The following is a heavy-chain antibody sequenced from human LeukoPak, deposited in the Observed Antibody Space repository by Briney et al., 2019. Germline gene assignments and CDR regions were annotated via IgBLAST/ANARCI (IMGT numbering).Heavy chain of an antibody. D-gene: IGHD6-13*01. CDR3: AKALLPGIAAAGTPGDAFDI. CDR2: IKQDGSEK. Sequence: GGSLRLSCAASGFTFSSYWMSWVRQAPGKGLEWVANIKQDGSEKYYVDSVKGRFTISRDNAKNSLYLQMNSLRAEDTALYYCAKALLPGIAAAGTPGDAFDIWGQGTMVTVSS. V-gene: IGHV3-7*03. J-gene: IGHJ3*02. CDR1: GFTFSSYW.